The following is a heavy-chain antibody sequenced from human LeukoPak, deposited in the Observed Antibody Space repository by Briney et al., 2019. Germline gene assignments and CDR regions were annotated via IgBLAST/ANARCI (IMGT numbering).Heavy chain of an antibody. CDR3: ARSLTVTTRPAGY. D-gene: IGHD4-17*01. V-gene: IGHV1-8*01. CDR1: GYTFTSYD. CDR2: MDPNSGNS. J-gene: IGHJ4*02. Sequence: ASVKVSCKASGYTFTSYDTNWVRQATGQGLEWMGWMDPNSGNSEYAQKFQGRVTMTRNTSISTAYMELSGLRSEDTAIYYCARSLTVTTRPAGYWGQGTLVTVSS.